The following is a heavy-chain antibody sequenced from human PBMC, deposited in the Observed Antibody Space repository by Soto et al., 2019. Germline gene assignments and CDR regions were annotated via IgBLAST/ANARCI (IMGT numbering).Heavy chain of an antibody. J-gene: IGHJ4*02. CDR1: GGTFSSYT. D-gene: IGHD2-15*01. CDR3: ARELGVPVDATQFDY. CDR2: IIPILGIA. Sequence: GASVNVSCKASGGTFSSYTISWVRQAPGRGLEWMGRIIPILGIANYAQKFQGRVTITADKSTSTAYMELSSLRSEDTAVYYCARELGVPVDATQFDYRGQGTLVTVSS. V-gene: IGHV1-69*04.